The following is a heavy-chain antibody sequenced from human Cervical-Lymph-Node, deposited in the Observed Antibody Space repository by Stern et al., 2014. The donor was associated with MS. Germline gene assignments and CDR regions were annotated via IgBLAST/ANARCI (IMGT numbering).Heavy chain of an antibody. CDR3: AKEGYSSSWYFKSAHN. V-gene: IGHV3-23*01. CDR2: INGIGGST. D-gene: IGHD6-13*01. J-gene: IGHJ4*02. CDR1: GFTFSSYA. Sequence: EVQLLESGGGLVQPGGSLRLSCAASGFTFSSYAMSWVRQAPGKGLEWVSAINGIGGSTYYADSVQGRFTILRDNSKNTLFLQMNSLGADDTAVYYCAKEGYSSSWYFKSAHNWGQGTLVTVSS.